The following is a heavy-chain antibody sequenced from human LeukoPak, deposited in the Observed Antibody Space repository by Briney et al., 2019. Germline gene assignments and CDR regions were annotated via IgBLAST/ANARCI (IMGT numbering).Heavy chain of an antibody. D-gene: IGHD1-14*01. Sequence: SETLSLTCTVSGGSISSYYWSWIRQPPGKGLEWIGYMYYSGSTNYNPPVQSRVTMSVDTSKNQFSLKLRSVTAADTAVYYCARGRYCSADICTGGDSFDIWGQGTMVSVSP. CDR2: MYYSGST. V-gene: IGHV4-59*12. J-gene: IGHJ3*02. CDR1: GGSISSYY. CDR3: ARGRYCSADICTGGDSFDI.